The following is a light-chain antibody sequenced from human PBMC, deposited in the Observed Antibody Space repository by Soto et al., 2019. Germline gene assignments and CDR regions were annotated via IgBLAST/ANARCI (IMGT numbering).Light chain of an antibody. CDR1: HSFTSNY. J-gene: IGKJ1*01. CDR3: QQYGSSPQT. V-gene: IGKV3-20*01. CDR2: AAS. Sequence: EIVLTQSPGTLSLSPGERATLSCRASHSFTSNYLAGYQQKPGQAPRLLIYAASGSASGIPDRFSGSGSGTDFILTISRLEPEDFAVYYCQQYGSSPQTFGQGTRVDIK.